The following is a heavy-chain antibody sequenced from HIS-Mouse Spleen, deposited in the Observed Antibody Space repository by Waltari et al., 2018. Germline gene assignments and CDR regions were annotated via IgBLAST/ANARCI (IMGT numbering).Heavy chain of an antibody. CDR3: AREVTLTGYFDY. D-gene: IGHD7-27*01. Sequence: EVQLVESGGGLVKPGGSLRLSCAASGFTFSSYSMNWVRQAPGKGLAWVSYIRISSIYIYYADSVKGRLTISRDNATNSLYLQMNSLRAEDTAVYYCAREVTLTGYFDYWGQGTLVTVSS. CDR1: GFTFSSYS. V-gene: IGHV3-21*01. CDR2: IRISSIYI. J-gene: IGHJ4*02.